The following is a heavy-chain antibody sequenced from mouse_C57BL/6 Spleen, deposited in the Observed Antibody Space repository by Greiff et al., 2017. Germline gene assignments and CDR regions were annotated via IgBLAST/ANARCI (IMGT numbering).Heavy chain of an antibody. CDR3: AIYYGSSYAMDY. J-gene: IGHJ4*01. CDR2: ISSGSSTI. D-gene: IGHD1-1*01. V-gene: IGHV5-17*01. CDR1: GFTFSDYG. Sequence: EVQLVESGGGLVKPGGSLKLSCAASGFTFSDYGMHWVRQAPEKGLEWVAYISSGSSTIYYADTVKGRFTISRDNAKNTLFLQMTSLRAEDTAMYYCAIYYGSSYAMDYWGQGTSVTVSS.